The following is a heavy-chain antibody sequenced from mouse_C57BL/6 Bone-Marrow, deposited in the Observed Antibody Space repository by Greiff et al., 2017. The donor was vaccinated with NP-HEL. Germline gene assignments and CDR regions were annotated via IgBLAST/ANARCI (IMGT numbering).Heavy chain of an antibody. Sequence: DVKLQESGPELVKPGASVKISCKASGYSFTGYYMHWVKQSHGNILDWIGYIYPYNGVSSYNQKFKGKATLTVDTSSSTAYMELRSLTSEDSAVYYCARILESSGYDYWGQGTTLTVSS. V-gene: IGHV1-31*01. J-gene: IGHJ2*01. D-gene: IGHD1-1*01. CDR1: GYSFTGYY. CDR2: IYPYNGVS. CDR3: ARILESSGYDY.